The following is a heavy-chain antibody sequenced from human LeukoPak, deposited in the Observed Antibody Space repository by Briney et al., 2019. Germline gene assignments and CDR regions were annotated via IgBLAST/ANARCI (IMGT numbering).Heavy chain of an antibody. V-gene: IGHV3-23*01. CDR3: ARDSSSSFTRHFDY. D-gene: IGHD6-13*01. CDR2: ISNNGGYT. CDR1: GFTFSSSA. J-gene: IGHJ4*02. Sequence: GGSLRLSCAASGFTFSSSAMSWVRQAPGKGLEWVSAISNNGGYTYYADSVKGRFTISRDNSKNTLYLQMNSLRAEDTAVYYCARDSSSSFTRHFDYWGQGTLVTVSS.